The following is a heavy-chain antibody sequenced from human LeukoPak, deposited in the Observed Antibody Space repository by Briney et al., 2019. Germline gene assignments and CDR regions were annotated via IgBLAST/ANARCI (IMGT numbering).Heavy chain of an antibody. Sequence: GGSLRLSWAASGFTFSSYSMNWVRQAPEKGLEWVSSISGSSSYIYYGDSDKGRFTISRDNAKNSLYLQMNSLRAEDTAVYYCARGEYSSGLDYWGQGTLVTVSS. CDR3: ARGEYSSGLDY. D-gene: IGHD6-19*01. J-gene: IGHJ4*02. CDR2: ISGSSSYI. CDR1: GFTFSSYS. V-gene: IGHV3-21*01.